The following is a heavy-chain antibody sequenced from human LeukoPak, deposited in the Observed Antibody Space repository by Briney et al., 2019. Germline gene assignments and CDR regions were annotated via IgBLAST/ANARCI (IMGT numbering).Heavy chain of an antibody. CDR2: INHSGST. J-gene: IGHJ6*03. V-gene: IGHV4-34*01. CDR1: GGSFSGYY. Sequence: PSETLSLTCAVYGGSFSGYYWSWIRQPPGKGLEWIGEINHSGSTNYNPSLKSRVTISVDTSKNQFSLKLSSVTAADTAVYYCARGSGITIFGVVANYYYYYMDVWGKGTTVTVPS. CDR3: ARGSGITIFGVVANYYYYYMDV. D-gene: IGHD3-3*01.